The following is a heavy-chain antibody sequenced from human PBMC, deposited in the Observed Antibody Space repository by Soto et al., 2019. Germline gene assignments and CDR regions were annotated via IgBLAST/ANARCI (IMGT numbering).Heavy chain of an antibody. Sequence: SETLSLTCTVSGGSVSSGSYYWSWIRQPPGKGLEWIGYIYYSGSTNYTPSLKSRVTLSVDTSKNQFSLKLGSVTAADTAVYYCARWYGGIQNNNWFDPWGQGTLVTVSS. CDR3: ARWYGGIQNNNWFDP. CDR1: GGSVSSGSYY. J-gene: IGHJ5*02. CDR2: IYYSGST. D-gene: IGHD5-18*01. V-gene: IGHV4-61*01.